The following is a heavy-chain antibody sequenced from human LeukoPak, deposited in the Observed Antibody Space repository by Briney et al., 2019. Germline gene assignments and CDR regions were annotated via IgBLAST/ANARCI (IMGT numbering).Heavy chain of an antibody. CDR3: ATDSSSSSYY. CDR2: IKSKTDGGTT. Sequence: GPLRLSFAASGFSFSNAWMSWVRQAPGKGLEWVGRIKSKTDGGTTEYVAPVKGRLNISRDDSKNTLYLQMNSLKTEDTAVYYCATDSSSSSYYWGQGTLVTVSS. V-gene: IGHV3-15*01. CDR1: GFSFSNAW. D-gene: IGHD6-6*01. J-gene: IGHJ4*02.